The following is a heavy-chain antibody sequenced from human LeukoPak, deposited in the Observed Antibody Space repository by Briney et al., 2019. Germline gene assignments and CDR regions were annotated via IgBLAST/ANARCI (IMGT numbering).Heavy chain of an antibody. D-gene: IGHD6-13*01. Sequence: GGSLGLSCAASGFTFSSYGMHWVRQAPGKGLEWVAFIRYDGSNKYYADSVKGRFTISRDNSKNTLYLQMNSLRAEDTAVYYCAKDTSSSWYYFDYWGQGTLVTVSS. CDR3: AKDTSSSWYYFDY. V-gene: IGHV3-30*02. J-gene: IGHJ4*02. CDR2: IRYDGSNK. CDR1: GFTFSSYG.